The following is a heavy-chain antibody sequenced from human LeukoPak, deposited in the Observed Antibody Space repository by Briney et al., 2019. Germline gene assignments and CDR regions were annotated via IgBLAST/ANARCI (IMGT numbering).Heavy chain of an antibody. D-gene: IGHD3-3*01. CDR2: IIPFFGSA. V-gene: IGHV1-69*05. J-gene: IGHJ4*02. Sequence: GSSVKVSCKASGGTFSTYTIAWVRQAPGQGLEWLGGIIPFFGSANYAQKLQGRVTMTTDTSTSTAYMELRSLRSEDTAVYYCARVLLVFGVVIISHFDYWGQGTLVTVSS. CDR1: GGTFSTYT. CDR3: ARVLLVFGVVIISHFDY.